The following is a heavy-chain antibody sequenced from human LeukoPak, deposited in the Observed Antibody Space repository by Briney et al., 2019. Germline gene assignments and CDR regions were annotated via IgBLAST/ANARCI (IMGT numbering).Heavy chain of an antibody. J-gene: IGHJ6*02. CDR3: ARYSGYDYPQYYYYGMDV. Sequence: PSETLSLTCTVSGGSISSYYWSWIRQPPGKGLEWIGYIYYSGSTNYNPSLKSRVTISVDTSKNQFSLKLSSVTAADTAVYYCARYSGYDYPQYYYYGMDVWGQGTTVTVSS. CDR1: GGSISSYY. D-gene: IGHD5-12*01. CDR2: IYYSGST. V-gene: IGHV4-59*01.